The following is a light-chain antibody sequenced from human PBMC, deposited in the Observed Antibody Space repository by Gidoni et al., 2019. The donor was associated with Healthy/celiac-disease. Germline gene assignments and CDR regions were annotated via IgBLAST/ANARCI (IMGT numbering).Light chain of an antibody. V-gene: IGKV1-39*01. CDR1: QSISSY. J-gene: IGKJ3*01. Sequence: DIQMTQSPSSLSASVGDRVTITCRASQSISSYLNWYQQKPGKAPTLLIYAASSLQRGVPSRFSGSGSGTDFTLTISSRQPEDFATYYCQQSYSTLVFTFGPGTKVEIK. CDR3: QQSYSTLVFT. CDR2: AAS.